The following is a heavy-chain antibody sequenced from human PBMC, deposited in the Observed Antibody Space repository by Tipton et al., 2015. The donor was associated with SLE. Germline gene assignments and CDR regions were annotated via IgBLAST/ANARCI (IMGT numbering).Heavy chain of an antibody. V-gene: IGHV3-21*01. D-gene: IGHD3-22*01. CDR1: GFTFSSYS. Sequence: SLRLSCAASGFTFSSYSMNWVRQAPGKGLEWVSAISGSGGSTYYADSVKGRFTISRDNAKNSLYLQMNSLRAEDTAVYYCARDYYDSSGYLDYWGQGTLVTVSS. CDR2: ISGSGGST. J-gene: IGHJ4*02. CDR3: ARDYYDSSGYLDY.